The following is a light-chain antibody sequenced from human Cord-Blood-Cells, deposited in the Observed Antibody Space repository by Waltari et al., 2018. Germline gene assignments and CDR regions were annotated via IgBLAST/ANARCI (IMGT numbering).Light chain of an antibody. CDR2: DVS. J-gene: IGLJ2*01. Sequence: QSALTQPASVSGSPGQSIPISCTGTSSDLGGDNYVSWYQQHPGKAPKLMIYDVSNRPSGVSNRFSGSKSGNTASLTISGLQAEDEADYYCSSYTSSSTVVFGGGTKLTVL. CDR1: SSDLGGDNY. V-gene: IGLV2-14*01. CDR3: SSYTSSSTVV.